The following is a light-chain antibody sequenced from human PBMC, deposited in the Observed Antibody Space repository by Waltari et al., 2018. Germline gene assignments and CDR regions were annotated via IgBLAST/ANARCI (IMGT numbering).Light chain of an antibody. V-gene: IGKV1-5*03. Sequence: DIQMTQSPSSLSASVGDRVTVTCRASQSVDRWLAWCQQKPGEDPKDLIHRATSLQSGVAARVSGSGSETEFTLTINSLQADDFGIYYCQQYKNYPWTFGQGTKVEIK. J-gene: IGKJ1*01. CDR2: RAT. CDR1: QSVDRW. CDR3: QQYKNYPWT.